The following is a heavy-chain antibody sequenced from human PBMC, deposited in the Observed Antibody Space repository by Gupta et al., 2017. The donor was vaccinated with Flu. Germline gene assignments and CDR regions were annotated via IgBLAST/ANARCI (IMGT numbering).Heavy chain of an antibody. CDR3: AGRDGDD. Sequence: QVQLQESGPGRVKPSETLSLTCSVSGASINSRNFYWGWVRQPPGQEQEWIGNIYTNGTTDYNPSLQGRVIISVDTSKNPLPLTLRAVADDDTAVYFCAGRDGDDGGKGTMVTVSS. J-gene: IGHJ4*02. CDR2: IYTNGTT. CDR1: GASINSRNFY. V-gene: IGHV4-39*01.